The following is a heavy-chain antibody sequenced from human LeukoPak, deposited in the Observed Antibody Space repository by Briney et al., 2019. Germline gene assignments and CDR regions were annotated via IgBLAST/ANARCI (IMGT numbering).Heavy chain of an antibody. V-gene: IGHV4-4*07. CDR2: ISTSGST. CDR3: ARGVGATYFDY. CDR1: GGSIRSYP. Sequence: SETLSLTCTVSGGSIRSYPWNWIRQPAGKGLEWIGRISTSGSTNYNPSLTSRVTMSADTSKNQFSLNLSSVTAADTAVYYCARGVGATYFDYWGQGTLVTVSS. J-gene: IGHJ4*02. D-gene: IGHD1-26*01.